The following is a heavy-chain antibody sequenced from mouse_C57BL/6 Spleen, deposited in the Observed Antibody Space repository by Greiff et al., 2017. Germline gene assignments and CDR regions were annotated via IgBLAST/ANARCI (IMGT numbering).Heavy chain of an antibody. J-gene: IGHJ2*01. Sequence: DVQLVESGPGLVKPSQSLSLTCSVTGYSITSGYYWNWIRQFPGNKLEWMGYISYDGSNNYNPSLKNRISITRDTSKNQLFLKLNSVTTEDTATYYCARVLHPYFDYWGQGTTLTVSS. V-gene: IGHV3-6*01. CDR3: ARVLHPYFDY. D-gene: IGHD1-2*01. CDR2: ISYDGSN. CDR1: GYSITSGYY.